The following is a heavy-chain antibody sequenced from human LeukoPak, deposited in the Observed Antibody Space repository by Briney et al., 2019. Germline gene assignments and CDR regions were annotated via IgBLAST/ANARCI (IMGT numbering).Heavy chain of an antibody. CDR2: VWYDGSNK. J-gene: IGHJ4*02. Sequence: GGSLRLSCVASAFTFSSYGMHWVRQAPLKGMEWVAFVWYDGSNKYYADSVQGRFTISRDNSKNTLSLQMSSLRPADTAVYYCAKAYSDGYDYWGQGNLVTVSS. CDR3: AKAYSDGYDY. D-gene: IGHD5-18*01. CDR1: AFTFSSYG. V-gene: IGHV3-30*02.